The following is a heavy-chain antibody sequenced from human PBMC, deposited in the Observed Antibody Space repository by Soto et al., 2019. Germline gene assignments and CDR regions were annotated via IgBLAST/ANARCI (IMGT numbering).Heavy chain of an antibody. CDR3: ARQREVYCDTTPCAGYYYYYMDV. J-gene: IGHJ6*03. CDR1: GGSISNYY. V-gene: IGHV4-59*08. Sequence: SETLSLTCTVSGGSISNYYWSWIRQPPGKGLEWIGYIYYSGSSNYSPSLTSRVTMSVDTSKNQFSLKLSSVTAADTAVYYCARQREVYCDTTPCAGYYYYYMDVWGKGTTVTVSS. CDR2: IYYSGSS. D-gene: IGHD2-21*01.